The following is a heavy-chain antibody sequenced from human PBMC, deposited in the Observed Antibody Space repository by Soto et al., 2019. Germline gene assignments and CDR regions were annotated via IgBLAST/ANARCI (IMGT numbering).Heavy chain of an antibody. CDR1: GGSISSYY. J-gene: IGHJ6*03. CDR3: ARVQYSSSSSVSYYYYYMDV. Sequence: SETLSLTCTVSGGSISSYYWSWIRQPPGKGLEWIGYIYYSGSTNYNPSLKSRVTISVDTSKNQFSLKLSSVTAADTAVYYCARVQYSSSSSVSYYYYYMDVWGKGTTVTVSS. CDR2: IYYSGST. D-gene: IGHD6-6*01. V-gene: IGHV4-59*01.